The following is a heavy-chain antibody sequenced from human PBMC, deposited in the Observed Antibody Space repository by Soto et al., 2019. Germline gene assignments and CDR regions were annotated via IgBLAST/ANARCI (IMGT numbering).Heavy chain of an antibody. CDR2: IYYSGST. V-gene: IGHV4-61*01. Sequence: ETLSLTCTVSGGSVSSGSYYWSWIRQPPGKGLEWIGYIYYSGSTNYNPSLKSRVTISVDTSKNQFSLKLSSVTAADTAVYYCARERQQWLVDYWGQGTLVTVSS. D-gene: IGHD6-19*01. J-gene: IGHJ4*02. CDR1: GGSVSSGSYY. CDR3: ARERQQWLVDY.